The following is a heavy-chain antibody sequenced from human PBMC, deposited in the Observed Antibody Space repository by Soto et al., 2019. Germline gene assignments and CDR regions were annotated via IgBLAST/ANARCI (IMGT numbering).Heavy chain of an antibody. CDR2: IYHSGST. J-gene: IGHJ4*02. CDR3: ARVYSGSYSDY. D-gene: IGHD1-26*01. V-gene: IGHV4-4*02. CDR1: GGSIRSNNR. Sequence: QVQLQESGPGLVKPSGTLSLTCAVSGGSIRSNNRWSWLRQPPGKGLEWIGEIYHSGSTYYNPSLKTRVTISVDKSKNQFSLKLSSVTAADTAVYYCARVYSGSYSDYWGQGTLVTVSS.